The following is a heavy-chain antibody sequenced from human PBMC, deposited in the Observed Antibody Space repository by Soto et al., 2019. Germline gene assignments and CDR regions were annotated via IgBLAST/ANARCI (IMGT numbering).Heavy chain of an antibody. CDR3: ATEYYYDSSGYYWPFDY. CDR2: VSGSGDTS. D-gene: IGHD3-22*01. CDR1: GFTFSNYA. Sequence: GESLKISCAASGFTFSNYAMGWVRQAPGKGLEWVSTVSGSGDTSYYAQSVKGRFTISRDNAKNSLYLQMNSLRAEDTAVYYCATEYYYDSSGYYWPFDYWGQGTLVTVSS. V-gene: IGHV3-23*01. J-gene: IGHJ4*02.